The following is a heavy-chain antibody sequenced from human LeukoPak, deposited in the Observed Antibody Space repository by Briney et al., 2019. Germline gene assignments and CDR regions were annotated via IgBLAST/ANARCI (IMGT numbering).Heavy chain of an antibody. D-gene: IGHD3-22*01. J-gene: IGHJ4*02. CDR3: AKGGYRYDSSGHNYLDY. CDR2: IRYDGSKK. Sequence: GGSLRLSCAASGFTFSSYGMHWVRQAPGKGLEWVAFIRYDGSKKYYADSVKGRFTFSRDNSKNTLYLQMNSLRTEDTAVYYCAKGGYRYDSSGHNYLDYWGQGTLVTVSS. V-gene: IGHV3-30*02. CDR1: GFTFSSYG.